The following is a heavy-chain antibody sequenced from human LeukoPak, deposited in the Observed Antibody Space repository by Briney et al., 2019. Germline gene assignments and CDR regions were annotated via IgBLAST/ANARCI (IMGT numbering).Heavy chain of an antibody. CDR1: GFTFSSYC. J-gene: IGHJ4*02. Sequence: GGSLRLSCAASGFTFSSYCMNWVRQAPGKGLEWVSSITSSSRYIYYADSVKGRFTISRDNAKNSLYLQMNSLRAEDTAVYYCAKDRAVTTKPYYFDYWGQGTLVTVSS. CDR2: ITSSSRYI. CDR3: AKDRAVTTKPYYFDY. V-gene: IGHV3-21*04. D-gene: IGHD4-17*01.